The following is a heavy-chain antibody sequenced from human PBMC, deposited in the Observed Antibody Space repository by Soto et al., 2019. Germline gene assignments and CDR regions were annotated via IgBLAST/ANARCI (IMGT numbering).Heavy chain of an antibody. CDR2: IYPGDSDT. D-gene: IGHD3-9*01. CDR3: ARLLLVTPIDY. V-gene: IGHV5-51*01. J-gene: IGHJ4*02. Sequence: PXAALKISCKGYGYSLTSYWISWVRQMPGKGLEWMGIIYPGDSDTRYSPSFQGQVTISADKSISTAYLQWSSLKASDTAMYYCARLLLVTPIDYWGQGTLVTVSS. CDR1: GYSLTSYW.